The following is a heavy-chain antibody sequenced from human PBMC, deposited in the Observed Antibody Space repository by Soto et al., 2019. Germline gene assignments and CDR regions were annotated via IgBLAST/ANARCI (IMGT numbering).Heavy chain of an antibody. D-gene: IGHD1-26*01. J-gene: IGHJ6*02. CDR3: ARTPGPELAASLEYYYFSGMDV. CDR2: IHPGDSDT. V-gene: IGHV5-51*01. CDR1: GYSFTSYW. Sequence: GEALKLSCEASGYSFTSYWIGWVRQMPGKGLEWRGIIHPGDSDTKYSPSFQGQVTISVDKSITTAYLQWSSLKASDTAMYYCARTPGPELAASLEYYYFSGMDVWGQGTTVTVSS.